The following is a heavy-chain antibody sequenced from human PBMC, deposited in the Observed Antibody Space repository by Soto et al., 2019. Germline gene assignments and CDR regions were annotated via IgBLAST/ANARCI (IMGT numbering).Heavy chain of an antibody. CDR1: GFTFSTYA. CDR2: ISGSGGDT. Sequence: EVQLLESGGGLVQPGESLRLFCAASGFTFSTYAMSWVRQAPGKGLEWVSVISGSGGDTYYADSVKGRFTISRDNSKNTLSLQMNGLRAEDTAVYYCAKARGSSTPAPGSYWGQGTQVTVSS. J-gene: IGHJ1*01. CDR3: AKARGSSTPAPGSY. D-gene: IGHD2-2*01. V-gene: IGHV3-23*01.